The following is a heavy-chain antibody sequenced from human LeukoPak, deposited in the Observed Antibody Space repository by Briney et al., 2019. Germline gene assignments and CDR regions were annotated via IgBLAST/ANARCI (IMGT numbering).Heavy chain of an antibody. CDR3: ARTGYSSGWYASFDI. D-gene: IGHD6-19*01. J-gene: IGHJ3*02. Sequence: GESLKISCKGSGYSFTTYWIGWVRQMSGKGLEWMGIIYPGDSDTRYSPSFQGQVTISADKSIITAYLQWSSLKASDIAMYYCARTGYSSGWYASFDIWGQGTLVTVSS. CDR2: IYPGDSDT. CDR1: GYSFTTYW. V-gene: IGHV5-51*01.